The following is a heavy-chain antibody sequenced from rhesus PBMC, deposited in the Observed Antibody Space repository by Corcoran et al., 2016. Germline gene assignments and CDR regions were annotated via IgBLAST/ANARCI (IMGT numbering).Heavy chain of an antibody. CDR3: ARENSSGWLYYFDY. J-gene: IGHJ4*01. D-gene: IGHD6-31*01. Sequence: QVQLQESGPGLVKPSETLSLTCAVSGYSISSNYWSWIRHPPGKGLEWIVYIYGSSGSTYYNPSLNSRVTISTDTPKNQFSLNLSSVTAADTAVYYCARENSSGWLYYFDYWGQGVLVTVSS. CDR1: GYSISSNY. CDR2: IYGSSGST. V-gene: IGHV4-165*01.